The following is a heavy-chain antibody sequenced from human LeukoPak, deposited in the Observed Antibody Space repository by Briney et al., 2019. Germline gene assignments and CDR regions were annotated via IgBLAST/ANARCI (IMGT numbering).Heavy chain of an antibody. CDR2: IYTSGST. V-gene: IGHV4-4*07. D-gene: IGHD3-10*01. Sequence: SETLSLTCTVSGGSISSYYWSWIRQPAGKGLEWIGHIYTSGSTNYNPSLKSRVTMSVDTSKNQFSLKLSSVTAADTAVYYCARDRYGSGSYYKSWFDPWGQGTLVTVSS. CDR3: ARDRYGSGSYYKSWFDP. J-gene: IGHJ5*02. CDR1: GGSISSYY.